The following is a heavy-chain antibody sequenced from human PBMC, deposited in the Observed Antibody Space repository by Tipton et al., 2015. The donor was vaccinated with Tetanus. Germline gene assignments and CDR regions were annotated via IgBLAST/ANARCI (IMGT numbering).Heavy chain of an antibody. CDR1: GGSISSSSYY. CDR2: IYYSGST. D-gene: IGHD5-12*01. V-gene: IGHV4-39*01. CDR3: ARGRGLKWLRITRDFDY. J-gene: IGHJ4*02. Sequence: TLSLTCTVSGGSISSSSYYWGWIRQPPGKGLEWIGSIYYSGSTYYNPSLKSRVTISVDTSKSQFSLKLSSVTAADTAVYYCARGRGLKWLRITRDFDYWSQGTLVTVSS.